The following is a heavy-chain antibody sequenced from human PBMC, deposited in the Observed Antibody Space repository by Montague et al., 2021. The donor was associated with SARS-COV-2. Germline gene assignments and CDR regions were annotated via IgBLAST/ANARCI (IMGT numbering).Heavy chain of an antibody. V-gene: IGHV3-23*01. CDR2: ISGSGGSP. J-gene: IGHJ4*02. Sequence: SLRLSCAASGFTFSSYTITWVRQAPGKGLEWVSGISGSGGSPYXXXSXXXRFTIPRDNSKNTLYLQMNSLRAEDTAVSYCAKDRFSSGWFGGLDYWGQGTLVTVSS. D-gene: IGHD6-19*01. CDR3: AKDRFSSGWFGGLDY. CDR1: GFTFSSYT.